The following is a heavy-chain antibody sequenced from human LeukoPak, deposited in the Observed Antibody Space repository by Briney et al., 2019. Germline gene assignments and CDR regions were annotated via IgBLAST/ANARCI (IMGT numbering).Heavy chain of an antibody. D-gene: IGHD1-7*01. CDR1: GFTFNNYA. Sequence: PGGSLRLPCAASGFTFNNYAMSWVRQAPGKGLEWVSAISGNGGSTYYADSVKGRFTISRDNSKNTLYLQMNSLRAEDTAVYYCAKDSGELQGGDAFDIWGQGTMVTVSS. V-gene: IGHV3-23*01. J-gene: IGHJ3*02. CDR2: ISGNGGST. CDR3: AKDSGELQGGDAFDI.